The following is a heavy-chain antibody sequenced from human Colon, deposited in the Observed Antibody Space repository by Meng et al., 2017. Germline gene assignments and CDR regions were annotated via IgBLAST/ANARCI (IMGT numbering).Heavy chain of an antibody. J-gene: IGHJ4*02. CDR1: GGSISSYY. D-gene: IGHD6-19*01. CDR2: SDYSGST. CDR3: AREEVAGRLDH. Sequence: SETLSLTCTVSGGSISSYYWSWMRQPPGKGPERIGYSDYSGSTNYNPSIKSRVTIAVDTFKNQFSLKLSSVTAADAAVYYGAREEVAGRLDHWGQGTLVTVSS. V-gene: IGHV4-59*01.